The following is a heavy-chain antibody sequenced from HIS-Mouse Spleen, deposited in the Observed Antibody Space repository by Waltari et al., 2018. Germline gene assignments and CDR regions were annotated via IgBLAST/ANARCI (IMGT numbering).Heavy chain of an antibody. CDR2: TYTSGST. D-gene: IGHD3-3*01. V-gene: IGHV4-4*07. CDR1: GGSISSYY. Sequence: QVQLQESGPGLVKPSETLSLTCTVSGGSISSYYWSWIRQPAGKGLEWIGRTYTSGSTNYTPPLQSRVTMSVDTSKNQFSLKLSSVTAADTAVYYCARDFHDFWSGYYGGDKKHDAFDIWGQGTMVTVSS. CDR3: ARDFHDFWSGYYGGDKKHDAFDI. J-gene: IGHJ3*02.